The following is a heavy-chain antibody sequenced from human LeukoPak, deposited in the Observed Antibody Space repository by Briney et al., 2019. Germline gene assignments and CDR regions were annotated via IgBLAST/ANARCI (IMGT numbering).Heavy chain of an antibody. CDR1: GFTFSSYA. Sequence: PGGSLRLSCAASGFTFSSYAMSWVRQAPGKGLEWVSVISWSGGSIYYADSVKGRFTISRDNSKNTLYLQMNSLRAEDTAVYYCARRGGSTSRRSPIDYWGQGTLVTVSS. J-gene: IGHJ4*02. D-gene: IGHD6-6*01. CDR3: ARRGGSTSRRSPIDY. V-gene: IGHV3-23*01. CDR2: ISWSGGSI.